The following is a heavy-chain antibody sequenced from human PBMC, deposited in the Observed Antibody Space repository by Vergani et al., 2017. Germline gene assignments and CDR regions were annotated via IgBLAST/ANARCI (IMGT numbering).Heavy chain of an antibody. D-gene: IGHD3-22*01. Sequence: QLQLQESGPGLVKPSETLSLTCTVSGGSISSSSYYWGWIRQPPGKGLEWIVSIYYSGSTYYNPSLKSRVTISVDTSKNQFSLKLSSVTAADTAVYYCASLPMIVVAKGDYWGQGTRVTVSS. J-gene: IGHJ4*02. CDR1: GGSISSSSYY. CDR2: IYYSGST. V-gene: IGHV4-39*07. CDR3: ASLPMIVVAKGDY.